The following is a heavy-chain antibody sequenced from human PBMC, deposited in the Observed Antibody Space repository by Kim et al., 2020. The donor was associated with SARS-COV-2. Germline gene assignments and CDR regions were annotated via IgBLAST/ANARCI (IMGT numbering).Heavy chain of an antibody. CDR3: ARVQDGYNSLWFHP. D-gene: IGHD5-12*01. V-gene: IGHV4-39*07. J-gene: IGHJ5*02. Sequence: PALQSRVTISVDTSKNQFSLKLSSVTAADTAVYYCARVQDGYNSLWFHPWGQGTLVTVSS.